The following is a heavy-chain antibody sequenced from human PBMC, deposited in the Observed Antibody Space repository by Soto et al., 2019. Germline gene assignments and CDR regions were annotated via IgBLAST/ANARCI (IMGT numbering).Heavy chain of an antibody. D-gene: IGHD2-21*02. J-gene: IGHJ3*02. CDR3: ARHEHIVVVTANDAFDI. Sequence: SETLSLTCTVSGGSIDRSNYYWGWIRQPPGKGLEWIGSIYYSGSTYYNPSLKSRVTISVDTSKNQFSLKLSSVTAADTAVYYCARHEHIVVVTANDAFDIWGQGTMVTVSS. V-gene: IGHV4-39*01. CDR2: IYYSGST. CDR1: GGSIDRSNYY.